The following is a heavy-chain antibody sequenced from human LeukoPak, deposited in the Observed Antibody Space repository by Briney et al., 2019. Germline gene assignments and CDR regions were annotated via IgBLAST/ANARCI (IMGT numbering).Heavy chain of an antibody. CDR3: ARDRGESYSGSWYGHDY. CDR2: IRAKADDYAT. CDR1: GFTFSGSA. J-gene: IGHJ4*02. D-gene: IGHD6-13*01. Sequence: GGSLRLSCAASGFTFSGSAMHWVRQASGIGLEWVGRIRAKADDYATTYAASVKGRFTISRDNARNSLYLQMISLRAEDTAVYYCARDRGESYSGSWYGHDYWGQGSLVTVSS. V-gene: IGHV3-73*01.